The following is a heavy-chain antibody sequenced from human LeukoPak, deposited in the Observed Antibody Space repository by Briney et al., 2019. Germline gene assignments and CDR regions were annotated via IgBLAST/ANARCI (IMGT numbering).Heavy chain of an antibody. CDR1: GGSISSSSYY. D-gene: IGHD4-11*01. J-gene: IGHJ4*02. CDR3: ARTPRTTVTTRFDY. CDR2: IYYSGST. V-gene: IGHV4-39*01. Sequence: SETLSLTCTVSGGSISSSSYYWGWIRQPPGKGLEWIGSIYYSGSTYYNPTLKSRVTISVDTSKSQFSLKLSSVTAADTAVYYCARTPRTTVTTRFDYWGQGTLVTVSS.